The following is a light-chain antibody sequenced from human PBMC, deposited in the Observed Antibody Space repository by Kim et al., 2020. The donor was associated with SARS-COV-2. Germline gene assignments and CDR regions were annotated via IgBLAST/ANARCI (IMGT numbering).Light chain of an antibody. CDR3: QEAISFPTT. Sequence: ASVGDRVTSTGRAGDTISTWVAWYQQKSGQAPKLLITGATTLQTGVPSRFSGSGSGTEFTLTITNLQPEDFAVYYCQEAISFPTTFGQGTRLEIK. CDR1: DTISTW. V-gene: IGKV1-12*01. J-gene: IGKJ5*01. CDR2: GAT.